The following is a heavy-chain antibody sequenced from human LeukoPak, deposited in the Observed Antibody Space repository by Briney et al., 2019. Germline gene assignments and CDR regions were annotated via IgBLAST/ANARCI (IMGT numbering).Heavy chain of an antibody. CDR1: GGSISSGGYS. Sequence: SETLSLTCAVSGGSISSGGYSWSWIRQPPGKGLEWIGYIYYSGSTYYNPSLKSRVTISVDTSKNQFSLKLSSVTAADTAVYYCARAGDGAARFQHWGQGTLVTVSS. CDR3: ARAGDGAARFQH. J-gene: IGHJ1*01. CDR2: IYYSGST. D-gene: IGHD6-6*01. V-gene: IGHV4-30-2*03.